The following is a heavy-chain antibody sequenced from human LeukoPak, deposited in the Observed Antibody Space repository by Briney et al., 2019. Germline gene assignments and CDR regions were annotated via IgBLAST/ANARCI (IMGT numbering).Heavy chain of an antibody. J-gene: IGHJ5*02. CDR1: GGSISSGDYY. CDR2: IYYSGST. CDR3: ARVLTRITIFGGGWFDP. D-gene: IGHD3-3*01. Sequence: SETLSLTCTVSGGSISSGDYYWSWIPQPPGKGLEWIGYIYYSGSTYYDPSLKSRVTISVDTSKNQFSLKLSSVTAADTAVYYCARVLTRITIFGGGWFDPWGQGTLVTVSS. V-gene: IGHV4-30-4*01.